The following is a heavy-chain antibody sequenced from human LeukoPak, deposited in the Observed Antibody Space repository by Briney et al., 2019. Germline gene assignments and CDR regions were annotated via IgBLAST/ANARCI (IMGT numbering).Heavy chain of an antibody. J-gene: IGHJ4*02. CDR1: GGTFSSYA. V-gene: IGHV1-69*05. Sequence: GASVKVSCKASGGTFSSYAISWVRQAPGQGLEWMGGIIPIFGTANYAEKFQGRVTITTDESTSTAYMELSSLRSEDTAVYYCARSGYSYEFDYWGQGTLVTVSS. D-gene: IGHD5-18*01. CDR3: ARSGYSYEFDY. CDR2: IIPIFGTA.